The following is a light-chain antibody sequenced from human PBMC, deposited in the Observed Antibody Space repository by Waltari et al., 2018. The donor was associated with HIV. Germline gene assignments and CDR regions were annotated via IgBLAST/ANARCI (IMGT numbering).Light chain of an antibody. Sequence: QLVLTQSPSASASLGASVKLTCTLSSGHISYAIAWHQQQPEKGPRYLMKVKSDGRHTKGDGSPDRFSGSSSGAERYLTISIRQSDDEADYYCQTWGTGIVLCGGGTKVTVL. CDR1: SGHISYA. J-gene: IGLJ2*01. CDR2: VKSDGRH. V-gene: IGLV4-69*01. CDR3: QTWGTGIVL.